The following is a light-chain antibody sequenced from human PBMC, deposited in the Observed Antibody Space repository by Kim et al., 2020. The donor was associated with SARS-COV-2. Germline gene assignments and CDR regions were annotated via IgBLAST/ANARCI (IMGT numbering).Light chain of an antibody. CDR1: QNINNW. J-gene: IGKJ2*02. Sequence: DIQMTQSPSTLSASVGDRITITCRASQNINNWLAWYQQKPGKAPKLLIYDASTLQSGVPSRFSGSGSGTDFTLTISSLQPDDFATYYCHQYNSPLCTFGQGTKLEIK. V-gene: IGKV1-5*01. CDR3: HQYNSPLCT. CDR2: DAS.